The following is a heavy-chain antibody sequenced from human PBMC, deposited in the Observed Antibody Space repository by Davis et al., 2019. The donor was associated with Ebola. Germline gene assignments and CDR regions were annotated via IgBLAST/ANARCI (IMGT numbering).Heavy chain of an antibody. D-gene: IGHD6-13*01. Sequence: GESLKISCKVSGYGFTSYWINWVRHVPGKGLEWMGFMYPGDSDTRYSPSFQGQVTISADKSLSVAYLQWNSLKASDTATYYCTRRGAAAADGLDVWGQGTTVTVSS. CDR2: MYPGDSDT. J-gene: IGHJ6*02. V-gene: IGHV5-51*01. CDR1: GYGFTSYW. CDR3: TRRGAAAADGLDV.